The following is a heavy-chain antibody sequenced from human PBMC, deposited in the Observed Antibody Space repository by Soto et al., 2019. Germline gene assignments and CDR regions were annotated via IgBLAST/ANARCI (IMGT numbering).Heavy chain of an antibody. Sequence: EVQLVESGGGLVQPGGSLRLSCAASGFTVSSNYMSWVRQAPGKGLEWVSVIYSGGSTYYADSVKGRFTISRDSSKNTLDLQMNCLGAEDTGVYYCARVGIPTGMAVWGEGTTVTVSS. J-gene: IGHJ6*04. D-gene: IGHD1-26*01. CDR3: ARVGIPTGMAV. CDR1: GFTVSSNY. V-gene: IGHV3-66*01. CDR2: IYSGGST.